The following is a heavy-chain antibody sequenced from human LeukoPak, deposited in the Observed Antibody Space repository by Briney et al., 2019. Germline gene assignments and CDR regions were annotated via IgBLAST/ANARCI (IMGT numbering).Heavy chain of an antibody. J-gene: IGHJ6*03. CDR2: IYYSGST. V-gene: IGHV4-39*01. Sequence: PSETLSLTCTVSGGSISSGDYYWSWIRQPPGKGLEWIGSIYYSGSTYYNPSFKSRVTISVDTSKNQFSLKLSSVTAADTAVYYCARRGWHYYYYYYMDVWGKGTTVTVSS. D-gene: IGHD6-19*01. CDR1: GGSISSGDYY. CDR3: ARRGWHYYYYYYMDV.